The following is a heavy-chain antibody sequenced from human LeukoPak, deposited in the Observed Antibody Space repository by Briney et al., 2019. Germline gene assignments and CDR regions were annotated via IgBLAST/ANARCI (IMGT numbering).Heavy chain of an antibody. V-gene: IGHV1-2*02. CDR2: INPNSGVT. J-gene: IGHJ3*02. CDR3: VRAVSGTLGGAFAI. D-gene: IGHD1-7*01. CDR1: AYTFIDYS. Sequence: ASVKVSCKSSAYTFIDYSIDWIRQTPGQGLEWLGWINPNSGVTRYAQKFQDRVTMTRDTAAYMELSSLKSDDTAVYYCVRAVSGTLGGAFAIWGQGTAVTVSS.